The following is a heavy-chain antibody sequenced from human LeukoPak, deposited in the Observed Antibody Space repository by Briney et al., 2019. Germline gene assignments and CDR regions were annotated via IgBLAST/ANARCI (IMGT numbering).Heavy chain of an antibody. V-gene: IGHV1-8*01. Sequence: GASVKVSCKASGYTFTSYDINWVRQATGQGLEWMGWMNPNSGNTGYAQKFQGRVTMTRNTSISTAYMELSSLRSEDTAVYYCARGPLSSTSWYYYYYYGMDVWGQGTTVTVSS. CDR3: ARGPLSSTSWYYYYYYGMDV. D-gene: IGHD2-2*01. CDR2: MNPNSGNT. J-gene: IGHJ6*02. CDR1: GYTFTSYD.